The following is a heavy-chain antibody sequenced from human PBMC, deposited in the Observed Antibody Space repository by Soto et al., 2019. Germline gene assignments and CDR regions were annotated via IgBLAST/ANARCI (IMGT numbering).Heavy chain of an antibody. CDR3: ARDSGHHYDRFDC. CDR1: GYTFTGYY. D-gene: IGHD3-22*01. V-gene: IGHV1-2*04. CDR2: INPNSGGT. Sequence: GASVKVSCKACGYTFTGYYMHCVRQAPGQGLEWMGWINPNSGGTNYAQKFQGWVTMTRDTSISTAYMELSRLRAEDTAVYYCARDSGHHYDRFDCWGQGTLVTVSS. J-gene: IGHJ4*02.